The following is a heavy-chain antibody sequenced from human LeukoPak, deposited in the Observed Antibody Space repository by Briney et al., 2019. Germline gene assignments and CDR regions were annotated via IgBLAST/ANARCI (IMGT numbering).Heavy chain of an antibody. CDR3: ARDMTTVTMAAFDI. J-gene: IGHJ3*02. Sequence: RSGGSLRLSCAASGFTFSSYSMNWVRQAPGKGLEWVSYISSSSSTIYYADSVKGRFTISRDNGKNSLYLQMNSLRAEDTAVYYCARDMTTVTMAAFDIWGQGTMVTVSS. D-gene: IGHD4-17*01. CDR2: ISSSSSTI. V-gene: IGHV3-48*01. CDR1: GFTFSSYS.